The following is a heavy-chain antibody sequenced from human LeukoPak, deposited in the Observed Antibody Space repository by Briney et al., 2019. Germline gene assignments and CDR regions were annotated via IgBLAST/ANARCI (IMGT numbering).Heavy chain of an antibody. J-gene: IGHJ4*02. V-gene: IGHV4-59*01. Sequence: SETLSLTCTVSDGSISSYFWTWIRQPPGKGLEWIGYTHYSGSTNYNPSLKSRVTISVDTSKNQFSLKLSSVTAADTAVYYCARLTRRSGNYFENWGQGTLVIVSS. CDR2: THYSGST. D-gene: IGHD1-1*01. CDR3: ARLTRRSGNYFEN. CDR1: DGSISSYF.